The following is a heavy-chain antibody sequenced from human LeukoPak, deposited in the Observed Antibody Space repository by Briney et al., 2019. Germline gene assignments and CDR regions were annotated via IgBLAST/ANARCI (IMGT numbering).Heavy chain of an antibody. Sequence: GGSLQISCKGSGYSFTSCWIGWVRQMPGKGLEWMGIIYPGDSDTRYSPSFQGQVTISADKSISTAYLQWSSLKASDTAMYYCARFWARGVSAFDYWGQGTLVTVSS. CDR3: ARFWARGVSAFDY. V-gene: IGHV5-51*01. J-gene: IGHJ4*02. D-gene: IGHD3-10*01. CDR2: IYPGDSDT. CDR1: GYSFTSCW.